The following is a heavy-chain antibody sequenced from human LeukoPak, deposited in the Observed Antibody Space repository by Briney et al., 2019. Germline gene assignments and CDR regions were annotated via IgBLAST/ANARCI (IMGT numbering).Heavy chain of an antibody. V-gene: IGHV3-30*18. Sequence: GGSLRLSCVASGFSFSTYGMHWVRQAPGKGLEWVAVISSDASNQHYTDSVKGRFAISRDNSRNTLYLRMNSLRYEDTAVYYCAKDGCSGGSCQADYWGQGTLVTVSS. CDR2: ISSDASNQ. D-gene: IGHD2-15*01. CDR3: AKDGCSGGSCQADY. CDR1: GFSFSTYG. J-gene: IGHJ4*02.